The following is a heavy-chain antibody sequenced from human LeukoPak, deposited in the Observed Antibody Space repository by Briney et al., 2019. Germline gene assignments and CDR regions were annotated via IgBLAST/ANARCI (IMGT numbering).Heavy chain of an antibody. CDR3: AKDISVGATPYYFDY. J-gene: IGHJ4*02. CDR2: IIWNSGSI. V-gene: IGHV3-9*01. Sequence: GRSLRLSCAASGFTFDDYAMHWVRQAQGKGLEWVSGIIWNSGSIGYADSVKGRFTISRDNAKNSLYLQMNSLRAEDTALYYCAKDISVGATPYYFDYWGQGTLVTVSS. D-gene: IGHD1-26*01. CDR1: GFTFDDYA.